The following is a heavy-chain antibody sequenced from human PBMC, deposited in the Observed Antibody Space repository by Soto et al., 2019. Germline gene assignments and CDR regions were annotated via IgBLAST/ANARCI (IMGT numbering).Heavy chain of an antibody. V-gene: IGHV3-49*04. J-gene: IGHJ6*02. CDR1: VFTFVDYA. Sequence: PGWSLRLSCTSSVFTFVDYAMSWVRQAPGKGLEWVGFIRSKAYGGTTEYAASVKGRFTISRDDSKSIAYLQMNSLKTEDTAVFYCTRTAGYYDSSGYYSGYYYYGMDVWGRGTTVTVSS. CDR3: TRTAGYYDSSGYYSGYYYYGMDV. D-gene: IGHD3-22*01. CDR2: IRSKAYGGTT.